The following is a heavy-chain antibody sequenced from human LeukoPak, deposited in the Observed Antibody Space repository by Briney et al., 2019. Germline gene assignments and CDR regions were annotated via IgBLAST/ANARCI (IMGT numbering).Heavy chain of an antibody. CDR2: IYYSGST. V-gene: IGHV4-39*01. CDR3: AMYSSSWHYFDY. Sequence: SETLSLTCTVSGGSISSSSYYWGWIRQPPGKGLEWIGSIYYSGSTYYNPSLKSRVTISVDTSKNQFSLKLSSVTAADTAAYYCAMYSSSWHYFDYWGQGTLVTVSS. D-gene: IGHD6-13*01. J-gene: IGHJ4*02. CDR1: GGSISSSSYY.